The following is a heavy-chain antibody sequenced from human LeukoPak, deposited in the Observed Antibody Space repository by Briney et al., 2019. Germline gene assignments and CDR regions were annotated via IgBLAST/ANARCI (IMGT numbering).Heavy chain of an antibody. CDR2: INSDGSST. CDR1: GFTFSSYW. J-gene: IGHJ5*02. Sequence: GGSLRLSCAASGFTFSSYWMHWVRQAPGKGLVWVSRINSDGSSTSYADSVKGRFTISRDNAKKSVFLQMNSLRAEDTAVYYCARDRDLGVGNWFDPWGQGTLVTVSS. CDR3: ARDRDLGVGNWFDP. D-gene: IGHD3-3*01. V-gene: IGHV3-74*01.